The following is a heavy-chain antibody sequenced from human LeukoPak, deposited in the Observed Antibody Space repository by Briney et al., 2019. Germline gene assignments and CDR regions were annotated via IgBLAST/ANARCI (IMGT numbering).Heavy chain of an antibody. J-gene: IGHJ4*02. CDR3: AKDRGSWYSTTRSSGNY. Sequence: GGSLRLSCAASGFTFSSYAMSWVRQAPGKGLEWVSAISGSGGSTYYADSVKGRFTISRDNSKNTLYLQMNSLRAEDTAVYYCAKDRGSWYSTTRSSGNYWGQGTLVTVSS. CDR2: ISGSGGST. CDR1: GFTFSSYA. D-gene: IGHD6-13*01. V-gene: IGHV3-23*01.